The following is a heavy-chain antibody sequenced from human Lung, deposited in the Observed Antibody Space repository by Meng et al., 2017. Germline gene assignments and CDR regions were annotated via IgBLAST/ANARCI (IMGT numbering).Heavy chain of an antibody. CDR3: ASHVTMAGQRGFDY. D-gene: IGHD6-19*01. V-gene: IGHV4-4*02. CDR1: LGSITSSNW. J-gene: IGHJ4*02. Sequence: QVQLQESGPGLVKPTGTLSLTCSVSLGSITSSNWWSWVHQPPGKGLEWIGAISQSGRTNYDPSLRGRVTISVESNTQFSLKLSSVTAADTAVYYCASHVTMAGQRGFDYWGQGTLVTVSS. CDR2: ISQSGRT.